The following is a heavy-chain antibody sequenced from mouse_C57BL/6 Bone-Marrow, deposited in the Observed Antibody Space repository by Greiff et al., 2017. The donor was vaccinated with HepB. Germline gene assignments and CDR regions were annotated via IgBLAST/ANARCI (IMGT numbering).Heavy chain of an antibody. CDR3: ARDSSRLRRFAY. Sequence: EVKLQQSGPELVKPGASVKISCKASGYTFTDYYMNWVKQSHGKSLEWIGDINPNNGGTSYNQKFKGKATLTVDKSSSTAYRELRSLTSEASAVYYCARDSSRLRRFAYWGQGTLVTVSA. V-gene: IGHV1-26*01. D-gene: IGHD2-4*01. J-gene: IGHJ3*01. CDR2: INPNNGGT. CDR1: GYTFTDYY.